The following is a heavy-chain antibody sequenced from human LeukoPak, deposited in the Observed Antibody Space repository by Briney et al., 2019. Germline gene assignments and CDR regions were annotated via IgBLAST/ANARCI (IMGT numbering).Heavy chain of an antibody. CDR1: GGSISSYY. V-gene: IGHV4-59*08. D-gene: IGHD3-22*01. CDR2: IYYSGST. CDR3: ARGLFHKEVFDP. Sequence: SETLSLTCTVSGGSISSYYWSWIRQPPGKGLEWIGYIYYSGSTYYNPSLKSRVTISVHTSKNQFSLKLSSVTAADTAVYYCARGLFHKEVFDPWGQGTLVTVSS. J-gene: IGHJ5*02.